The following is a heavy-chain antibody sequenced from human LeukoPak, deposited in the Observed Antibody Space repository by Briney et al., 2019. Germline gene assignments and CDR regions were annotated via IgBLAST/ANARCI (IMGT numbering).Heavy chain of an antibody. Sequence: ASVKVSCKASGYTLTSYDINWVRQATGQGLEWMGWMNPNSGNTGYAQKFQGRVTITRNTSISTAYMELSSLRSEDTAVYYCARVRWPSNAFDIWGQGTMVTVSS. J-gene: IGHJ3*02. V-gene: IGHV1-8*03. D-gene: IGHD4-23*01. CDR3: ARVRWPSNAFDI. CDR1: GYTLTSYD. CDR2: MNPNSGNT.